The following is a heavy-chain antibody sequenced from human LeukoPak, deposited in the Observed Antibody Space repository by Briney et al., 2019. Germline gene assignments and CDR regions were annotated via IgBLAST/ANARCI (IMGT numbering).Heavy chain of an antibody. D-gene: IGHD2-2*01. J-gene: IGHJ5*02. CDR3: ARRLTQYDCFDP. Sequence: SQTLSLTCAISGDSVSSNSVTWNWIRQSPSRGLEWLGRTYYRSTWYNDYAVSVRGRMTVNPDTSKNQFSLHLNSLTPEDTAVYYCARRLTQYDCFDPWGQGILVTVSS. V-gene: IGHV6-1*01. CDR2: TYYRSTWYN. CDR1: GDSVSSNSVT.